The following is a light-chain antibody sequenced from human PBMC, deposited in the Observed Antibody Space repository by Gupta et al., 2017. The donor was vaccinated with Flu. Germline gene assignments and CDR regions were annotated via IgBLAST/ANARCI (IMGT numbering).Light chain of an antibody. Sequence: QSVLTQPPSASGIPGQNVTISCSGSDSNIGSNLVSWYQLSPPTAPKLLISRNNQRPSGVPDRFSGSKSGTSASLAISGRRAEDEADYYCGTWDDGLSDTNWVFGGGTKLTVL. CDR3: GTWDDGLSDTNWV. CDR2: RNN. CDR1: DSNIGSNL. J-gene: IGLJ3*02. V-gene: IGLV1-47*01.